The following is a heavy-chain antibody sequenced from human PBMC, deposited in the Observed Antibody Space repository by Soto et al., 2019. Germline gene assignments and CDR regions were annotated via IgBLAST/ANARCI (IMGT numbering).Heavy chain of an antibody. V-gene: IGHV3-21*01. CDR3: ARKYCGGDCYTNY. CDR2: ISSSSSYI. D-gene: IGHD2-21*02. CDR1: GFTFSSYS. Sequence: GGSLRLSCAASGFTFSSYSMNWVRQAPGKGLEWVSSISSSSSYIYYADSVKGRFTISRDNAKNSLYLQMNSLRAEDTAVYYCARKYCGGDCYTNYSGQGTLVTVST. J-gene: IGHJ4*02.